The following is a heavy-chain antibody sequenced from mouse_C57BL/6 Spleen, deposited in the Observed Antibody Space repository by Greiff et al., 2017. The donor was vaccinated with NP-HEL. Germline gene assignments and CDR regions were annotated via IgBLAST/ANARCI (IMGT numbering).Heavy chain of an antibody. CDR3: AIRGLLLRGFAY. D-gene: IGHD1-1*01. V-gene: IGHV1-55*01. CDR1: GYTFTSYW. J-gene: IGHJ3*01. CDR2: IYPGSGST. Sequence: QVQLKQPGAELVKPGASVKMSCKASGYTFTSYWITWVKQRPGQGLEWIGDIYPGSGSTNYNEKFKSKATLTVDTSSSTAYMQLSSLTSEDSAVYYCAIRGLLLRGFAYWGQGTLVTVSA.